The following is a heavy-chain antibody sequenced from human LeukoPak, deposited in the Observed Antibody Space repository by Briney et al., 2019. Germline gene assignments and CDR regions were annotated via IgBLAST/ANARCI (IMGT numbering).Heavy chain of an antibody. J-gene: IGHJ4*02. V-gene: IGHV3-30-3*01. Sequence: GGSLRLSCAASGFTFSSYAMHWVRQAPGKGLEWVAVISYDGSNKYYADSVKGRFTISRDNSKNTLYLQMNTLRPEDTAVYYCARGTGTGTTSFDFWGQGTLVTVSS. D-gene: IGHD1-1*01. CDR1: GFTFSSYA. CDR3: ARGTGTGTTSFDF. CDR2: ISYDGSNK.